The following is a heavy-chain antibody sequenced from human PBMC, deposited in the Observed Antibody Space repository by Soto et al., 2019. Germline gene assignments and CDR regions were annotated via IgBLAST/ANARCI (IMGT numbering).Heavy chain of an antibody. V-gene: IGHV3-48*01. D-gene: IGHD1-26*01. CDR3: AREEGLLNWFDP. CDR1: GFTFSSYS. Sequence: EVQLVESGGGLVQPGGSLRLSCAASGFTFSSYSMNWVRQAPGKGLEWVSYISSSSSTIYYADSVKGRFTLSRDNAKKSLYLQMNSLRAEDTAVYYCAREEGLLNWFDPWGQGTLVTVSS. CDR2: ISSSSSTI. J-gene: IGHJ5*02.